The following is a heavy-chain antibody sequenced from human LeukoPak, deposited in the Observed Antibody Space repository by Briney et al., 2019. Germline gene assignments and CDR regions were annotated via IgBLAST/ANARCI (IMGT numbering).Heavy chain of an antibody. V-gene: IGHV4-59*01. CDR2: IYYSGIT. CDR1: GGSISSYY. CDR3: ARAGRWEGRPHAFDI. Sequence: SETLSLTCTVSGGSISSYYWSWIRQPPGKGLEWIGYIYYSGITNYNPSLKSRVTISVDTSKNQFSLKLSSVTAADTAVYYCARAGRWEGRPHAFDIWGQGAMVTVSS. D-gene: IGHD1-26*01. J-gene: IGHJ3*02.